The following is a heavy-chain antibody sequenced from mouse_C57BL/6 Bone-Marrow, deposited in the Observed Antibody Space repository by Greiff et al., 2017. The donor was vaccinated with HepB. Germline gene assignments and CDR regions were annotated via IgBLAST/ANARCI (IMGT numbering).Heavy chain of an antibody. CDR3: ARGGNLGD. J-gene: IGHJ2*01. V-gene: IGHV1-55*01. D-gene: IGHD2-1*01. CDR1: GYTFTSYW. Sequence: VQLQQPGAELVKPGASVKMSCKASGYTFTSYWITWVKQRPGQGLEWIGDIYPGSGSTNYNEKFKSKATLTGDTSSSAAYMRRSSLTSGDSAVYYCARGGNLGDWGQGTTLTVAS. CDR2: IYPGSGST.